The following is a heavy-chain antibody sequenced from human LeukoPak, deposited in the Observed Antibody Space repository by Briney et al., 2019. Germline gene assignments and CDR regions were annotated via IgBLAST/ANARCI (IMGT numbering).Heavy chain of an antibody. V-gene: IGHV4-39*07. D-gene: IGHD7-27*01. J-gene: IGHJ4*02. CDR2: MFYRGST. Sequence: SETLSLTCTVSGVSLSTSTYYWAWIRQPPGKGLEWIGCMFYRGSTYYNPSLKRRVTISVDTSKNQFSLKLSSVTAADTAVYYCARVFPGANWGSVLDYWGQGTLVTVSS. CDR1: GVSLSTSTYY. CDR3: ARVFPGANWGSVLDY.